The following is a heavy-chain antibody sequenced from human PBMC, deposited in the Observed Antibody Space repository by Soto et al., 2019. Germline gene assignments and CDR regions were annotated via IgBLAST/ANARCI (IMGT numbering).Heavy chain of an antibody. J-gene: IGHJ6*03. CDR3: ASGRAVVRGDSYYYYYYMDV. D-gene: IGHD3-10*01. CDR2: INPNSGGT. Sequence: ASVNVSCKASGYTFTCYYMHWVRQAPGQGLEWMGWINPNSGGTNCAQKFQGWVTMTRDTSISTAYMELRRLRSDDTAVYYCASGRAVVRGDSYYYYYYMDVWGKGTTVTVSS. V-gene: IGHV1-2*04. CDR1: GYTFTCYY.